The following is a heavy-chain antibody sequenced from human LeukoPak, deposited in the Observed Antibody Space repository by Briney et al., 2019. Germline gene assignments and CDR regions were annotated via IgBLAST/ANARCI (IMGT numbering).Heavy chain of an antibody. D-gene: IGHD5-18*01. V-gene: IGHV3-21*01. CDR3: AREDVDTAMASDY. CDR1: GFTFDDYA. J-gene: IGHJ4*02. CDR2: ISSSSSYI. Sequence: GRSLRLSCAASGFTFDDYAMHWVRQAPGKGLEWVSSISSSSSYIYYADSVKGRFTISRDNAKNSLYLQMNSLRAEDTAVYYCAREDVDTAMASDYWGQGTLVTVSS.